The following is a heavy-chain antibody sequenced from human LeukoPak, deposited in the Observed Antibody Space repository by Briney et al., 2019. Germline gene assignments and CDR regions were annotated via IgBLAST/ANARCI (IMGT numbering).Heavy chain of an antibody. V-gene: IGHV4-31*03. Sequence: PSQTLSLTCTVSGGSISSGGYYWSWIRQHPGKGLEWIGYIYYSGSTYYNPSLKSRVTISVDTSKNQFSLKLSSVTAADPAVYYCTREDAEYYYDMGVWGQGTTVTVSS. CDR3: TREDAEYYYDMGV. CDR1: GGSISSGGYY. J-gene: IGHJ6*02. D-gene: IGHD2-8*01. CDR2: IYYSGST.